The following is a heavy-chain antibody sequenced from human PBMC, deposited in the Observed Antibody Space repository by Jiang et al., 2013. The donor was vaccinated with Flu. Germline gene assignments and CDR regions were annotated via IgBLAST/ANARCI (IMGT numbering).Heavy chain of an antibody. CDR2: IWYDGSNK. Sequence: VQLLESGGGVVQPGRSLRLSCAASGFTFSSYGMHWVRQAPGKGLEWVAVIWYDGSNKYYADSVKGRFTISRDNSKNTLYLQMNSLRAEDTAVYYCARGPWYYGMDGLGQRDHGHRLL. CDR1: GFTFSSYG. CDR3: ARGPWYYGMDG. V-gene: IGHV3-33*01. J-gene: IGHJ6*04.